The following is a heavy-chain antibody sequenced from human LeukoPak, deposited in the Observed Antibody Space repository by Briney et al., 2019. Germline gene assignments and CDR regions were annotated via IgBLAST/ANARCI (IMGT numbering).Heavy chain of an antibody. CDR1: GYSFTDYW. V-gene: IGHV5-51*01. Sequence: GESLKISCEGSGYSFTDYWIAWVRQMPGKGLELMGIIYPGDSDTKYSPSFQGQVTMSADRSISTAYLQWSSLQASDTAMYYCARLSQLLLKGYEDAFDIWGQGTMVTVSS. J-gene: IGHJ3*02. CDR2: IYPGDSDT. D-gene: IGHD4-11*01. CDR3: ARLSQLLLKGYEDAFDI.